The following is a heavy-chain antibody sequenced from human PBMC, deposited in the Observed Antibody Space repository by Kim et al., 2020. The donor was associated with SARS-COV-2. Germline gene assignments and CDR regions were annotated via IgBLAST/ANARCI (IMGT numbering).Heavy chain of an antibody. V-gene: IGHV3-23*01. CDR3: LTRLVAHCDH. CDR2: ISDAPTGHT. Sequence: GGSLRLSCATSGFSFSSYTMNWVRQAPGKGLEWVSTISDAPTGHTHYADSVKGRFTISRDDSKNTVSLHMDILRDEDTAIYYCLTRLVAHCDHWGQGTRV. CDR1: GFSFSSYT. J-gene: IGHJ4*02. D-gene: IGHD2-21*01.